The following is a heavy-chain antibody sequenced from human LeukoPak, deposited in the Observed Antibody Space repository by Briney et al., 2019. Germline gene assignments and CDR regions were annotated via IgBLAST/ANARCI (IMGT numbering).Heavy chain of an antibody. Sequence: ASVKVSCKASGYTYTSYGISWVRQAPGQGLEWMGWISAYNGNTNYAQKLQGRVTMTTDTSTSTAYMELRSLRSDDTAVYYCVLYYYEPDAFDIWGQGTMVTVSS. D-gene: IGHD3-22*01. J-gene: IGHJ3*02. V-gene: IGHV1-18*01. CDR3: VLYYYEPDAFDI. CDR2: ISAYNGNT. CDR1: GYTYTSYG.